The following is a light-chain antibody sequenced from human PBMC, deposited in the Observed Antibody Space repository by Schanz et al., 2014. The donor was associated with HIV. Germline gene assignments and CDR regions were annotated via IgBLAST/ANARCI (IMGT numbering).Light chain of an antibody. J-gene: IGLJ1*01. CDR3: SSYTTTSTYV. V-gene: IGLV2-14*01. CDR2: DVN. CDR1: GSDIGGYKY. Sequence: QSALTQPPSASGSPGQAVTITCTGTGSDIGGYKYVSWYQQYPGKAPKLMIYDVNNRPSGVSNRFSGSKSGNTASLTISGLQAEDEADYYCSSYTTTSTYVFGAGTKVTVL.